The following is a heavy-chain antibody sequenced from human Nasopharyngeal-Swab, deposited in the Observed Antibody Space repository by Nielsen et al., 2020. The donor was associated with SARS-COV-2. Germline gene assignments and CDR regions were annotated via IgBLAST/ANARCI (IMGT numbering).Heavy chain of an antibody. J-gene: IGHJ4*02. CDR2: IDWDDDK. Sequence: SGPTLVKPTQTLTLTCTFSGFSLSTSGMRVSWIRQPPGKALEWLARIDWDDDKFYSTSLKTRLTISKDTSKNRVVLTMTNMGPVDTATYYCARVDVDTSMTHWGQGTLVTVSS. CDR3: ARVDVDTSMTH. V-gene: IGHV2-70*04. D-gene: IGHD5-18*01. CDR1: GFSLSTSGMR.